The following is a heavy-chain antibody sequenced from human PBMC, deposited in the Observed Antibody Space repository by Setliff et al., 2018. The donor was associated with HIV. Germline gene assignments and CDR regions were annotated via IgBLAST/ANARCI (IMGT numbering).Heavy chain of an antibody. CDR1: GFTFITST. J-gene: IGHJ4*02. CDR3: AAVFTGEPGRSLDY. V-gene: IGHV3-21*01. CDR2: ISSSGSYI. D-gene: IGHD1-26*01. Sequence: LRLSCAVSGFTFITSTMNWARQAPGKGLEWVASISSSGSYIHFADSVKGRFTISRDNAKNSQYLLMSDLRAEDTAVYYCAAVFTGEPGRSLDYWGQGTPVTVSS.